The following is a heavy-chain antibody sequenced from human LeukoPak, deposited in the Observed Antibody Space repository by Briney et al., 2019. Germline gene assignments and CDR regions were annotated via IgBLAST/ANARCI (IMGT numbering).Heavy chain of an antibody. V-gene: IGHV4-31*03. CDR2: IYYSGST. Sequence: SETLSLTCTVSGGSISSGGYYWSWIRQHPGKGLEWIGYIYYSGSTYYNPSLKSRVTISVATSKNQFSLKLSSVTAADTAVYYCARVGVVTRYFDYWGQGTLVTVSS. CDR1: GGSISSGGYY. J-gene: IGHJ4*02. D-gene: IGHD4-23*01. CDR3: ARVGVVTRYFDY.